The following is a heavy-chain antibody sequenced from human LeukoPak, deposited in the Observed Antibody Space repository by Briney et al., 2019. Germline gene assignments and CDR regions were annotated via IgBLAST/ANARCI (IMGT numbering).Heavy chain of an antibody. CDR1: GFTFSSYS. J-gene: IGHJ4*02. D-gene: IGHD3-22*01. V-gene: IGHV3-48*01. Sequence: GGSLRLSCAASGFTFSSYSMNWVRQAPGKGLEWVSYIGAAGSTIYYADSVKGRFTISRDNSKNTLFLQMNSLRAEDTAVYYCAKAPYDTSGFSSPNYFDYWGQGTLVTVSS. CDR3: AKAPYDTSGFSSPNYFDY. CDR2: IGAAGSTI.